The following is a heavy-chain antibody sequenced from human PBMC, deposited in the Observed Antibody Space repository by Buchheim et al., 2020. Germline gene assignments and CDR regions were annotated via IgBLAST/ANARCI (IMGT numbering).Heavy chain of an antibody. Sequence: QVQLQESGPGLVKPSGTLSLTCAVSGDSISSSNWWSWVRQPPGKGLEWIGEFYHSGSPNYHPSLKRRVTISLDKSKNPFSLKLNSVTAADTAVYYCARLAATWYYFDYWGQGTL. CDR2: FYHSGSP. V-gene: IGHV4-4*02. CDR1: GDSISSSNW. J-gene: IGHJ4*02. CDR3: ARLAATWYYFDY. D-gene: IGHD2-15*01.